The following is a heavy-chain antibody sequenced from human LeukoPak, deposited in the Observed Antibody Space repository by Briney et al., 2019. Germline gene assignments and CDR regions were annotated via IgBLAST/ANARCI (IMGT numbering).Heavy chain of an antibody. D-gene: IGHD3/OR15-3a*01. Sequence: GGSLRLSCAASGFTFSSYAMSWVRQAPGKGLSWSSAISGSGGSTYYADSVKGRFTISRDNSKNTLYLQMNSLRAEDTAVYYCAKDQVGRDYYYYGMDVWGEGTTVTVSS. J-gene: IGHJ6*02. CDR3: AKDQVGRDYYYYGMDV. V-gene: IGHV3-23*01. CDR1: GFTFSSYA. CDR2: ISGSGGST.